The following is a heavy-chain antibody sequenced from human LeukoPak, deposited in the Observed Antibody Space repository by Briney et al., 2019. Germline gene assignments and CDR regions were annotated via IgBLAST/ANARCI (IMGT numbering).Heavy chain of an antibody. CDR3: ARGLAANFWWFDP. V-gene: IGHV6-1*01. Sequence: SQTLSLTCALSGDSVPSDFAVWIWIRQSPSRGLEWLGRTYYRSKWYSDYPASVKSRITINADTPKNQFSLHLNSVTPEDTAVYYCARGLAANFWWFDPWGQGTLVTVSS. CDR1: GDSVPSDFAV. J-gene: IGHJ5*02. D-gene: IGHD2-15*01. CDR2: TYYRSKWYS.